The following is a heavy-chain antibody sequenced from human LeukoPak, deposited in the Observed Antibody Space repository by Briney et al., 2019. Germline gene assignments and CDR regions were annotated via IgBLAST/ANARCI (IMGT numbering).Heavy chain of an antibody. Sequence: SVKLSCKASGGTFSSYAISWVRHAPGQGLEWMGGIIPIFGTANYAQKFQGRVTITADESTSTAYMELSSLRSEDTAVYYCARGRGIAAAGTLGYWGQGTLVTVSS. V-gene: IGHV1-69*13. CDR3: ARGRGIAAAGTLGY. J-gene: IGHJ4*02. CDR2: IIPIFGTA. CDR1: GGTFSSYA. D-gene: IGHD6-13*01.